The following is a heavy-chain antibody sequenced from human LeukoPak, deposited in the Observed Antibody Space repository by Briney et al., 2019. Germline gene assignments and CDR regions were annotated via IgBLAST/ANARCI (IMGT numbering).Heavy chain of an antibody. D-gene: IGHD6-13*01. CDR2: ISWNSGSI. CDR1: GFTFDDYA. CDR3: EKSSSWYSWFNP. Sequence: GRSLRLSCAASGFTFDDYAMHWVRQAPGKGLELVSGISWNSGSIGYADSVKGRFTISRDNAKNSLYLQMNSLRAEDTALYYCEKSSSWYSWFNPWGQGTLVTVSS. J-gene: IGHJ5*02. V-gene: IGHV3-9*01.